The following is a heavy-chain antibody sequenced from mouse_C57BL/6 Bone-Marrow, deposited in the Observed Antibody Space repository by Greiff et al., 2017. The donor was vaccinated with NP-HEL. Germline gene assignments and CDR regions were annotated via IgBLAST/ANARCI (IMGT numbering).Heavy chain of an antibody. J-gene: IGHJ2*01. CDR2: ISSGSSTI. D-gene: IGHD3-2*02. V-gene: IGHV5-17*01. CDR3: ARQLRLRRDYFDY. CDR1: GFTFSDYG. Sequence: EVQRVESGGGLVKPGGSLKLSCAASGFTFSDYGMHWVRQAPEKGLEWVAYISSGSSTIYYADTVKGRFTISRDNAKNTLFLQMTSLRSEDTAMYYCARQLRLRRDYFDYWGQGTTLTVSS.